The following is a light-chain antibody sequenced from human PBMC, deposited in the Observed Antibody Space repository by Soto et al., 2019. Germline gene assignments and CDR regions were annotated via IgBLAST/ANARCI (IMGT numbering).Light chain of an antibody. V-gene: IGLV6-57*01. CDR2: EDN. J-gene: IGLJ3*02. CDR1: SGSIANNF. CDR3: QSYDISTLWV. Sequence: NFMLTQPHSVSESPGKTVTISCTRSSGSIANNFVQWYQQRPGSSPTIIIYEDNQRPSAVPDRFSGSIDSSSNSASLTISGLRTEDDADYYCQSYDISTLWVFGGGTKLTVL.